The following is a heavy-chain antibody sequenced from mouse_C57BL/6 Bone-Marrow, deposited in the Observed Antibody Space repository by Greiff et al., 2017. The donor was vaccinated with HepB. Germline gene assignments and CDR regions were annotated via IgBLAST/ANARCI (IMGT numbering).Heavy chain of an antibody. V-gene: IGHV2-5*01. D-gene: IGHD4-1*01. CDR1: GFSLTSYG. CDR2: IWRGGST. CDR3: AKRTGPEGYAMDY. Sequence: VKLMESGPGLVQPSQSLSITCTVSGFSLTSYGVHWVRQSPGKGLEWLGVIWRGGSTDYNAAFMSRLSITKDNSKSQVFFKMNSLQADDTAIYYCAKRTGPEGYAMDYWGQGTPVTVSS. J-gene: IGHJ4*01.